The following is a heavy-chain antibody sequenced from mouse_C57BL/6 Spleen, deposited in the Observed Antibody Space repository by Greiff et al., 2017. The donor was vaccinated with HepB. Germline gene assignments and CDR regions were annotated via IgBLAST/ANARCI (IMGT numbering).Heavy chain of an antibody. CDR1: GYTFTSYW. CDR3: ARGLPHYAMDY. J-gene: IGHJ4*01. Sequence: QVQLKQSGAELVMPGASVKLSCKASGYTFTSYWMHWVKQRPGQGLEWIGEIDPSDSYTNYNQKFKGKSTLTVDKSSSTAYMQLSSLTSEDSAVYYCARGLPHYAMDYWGQGTSVTVSS. V-gene: IGHV1-69*01. D-gene: IGHD2-2*01. CDR2: IDPSDSYT.